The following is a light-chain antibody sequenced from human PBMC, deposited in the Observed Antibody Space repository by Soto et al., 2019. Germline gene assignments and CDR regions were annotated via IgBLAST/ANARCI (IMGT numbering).Light chain of an antibody. V-gene: IGKV1-5*01. J-gene: IGKJ3*01. CDR2: DAS. CDR3: QQCNSYPFT. Sequence: DLQMTQSPSTLSASVGDRVTITCRASQSISTWLAWYQQKPGKAPRLLIYDASSLETGVPSRFSGSGSGTEFSLTITSLQPDDFATYYCQQCNSYPFTFGPGTKVDIK. CDR1: QSISTW.